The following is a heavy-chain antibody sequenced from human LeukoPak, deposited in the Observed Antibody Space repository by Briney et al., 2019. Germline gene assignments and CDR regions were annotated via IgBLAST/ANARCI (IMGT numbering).Heavy chain of an antibody. CDR1: GGSISTSYYY. Sequence: PSETLSLTCTVSGGSISTSYYYWGWIRQPPGKGLEWIGNIHNSESTYYNPSLKSRVTISVDTSKNQLSLKLSSVTAADTAVYYCARQVTFGYAYAYYFDYWGQGSLVTASS. CDR3: ARQVTFGYAYAYYFDY. CDR2: IHNSEST. D-gene: IGHD5-18*01. J-gene: IGHJ4*02. V-gene: IGHV4-39*01.